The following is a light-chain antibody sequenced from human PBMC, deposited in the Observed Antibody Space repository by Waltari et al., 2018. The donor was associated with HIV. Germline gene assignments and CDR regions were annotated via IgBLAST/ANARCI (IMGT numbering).Light chain of an antibody. CDR1: SGSVSSRYY. CDR3: LLYVGTGIWV. J-gene: IGLJ3*02. Sequence: QTVVTQEPSFSVSPGGTVTLTCGLSSGSVSSRYYPRWYQKTPGLPPRIPIYDTNPRASGVPDRFSGSILWNKAALTITGAQSDDESDYYCLLYVGTGIWVFGGGTKLTVL. CDR2: DTN. V-gene: IGLV8-61*01.